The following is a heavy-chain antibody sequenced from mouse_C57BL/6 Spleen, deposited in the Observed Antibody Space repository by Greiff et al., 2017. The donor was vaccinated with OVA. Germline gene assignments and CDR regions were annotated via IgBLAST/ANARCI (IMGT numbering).Heavy chain of an antibody. CDR1: GYTFTSYW. J-gene: IGHJ3*01. Sequence: QVQLQQPGAELVRPGSSVKLSCKASGYTFTSYWMHWVKQRPIQGLEWIGNIDPSDSETHYNQKFKDKATLTVDKSSSTAYMQLSSLTSEDSAVYYGTREDGSSYAYWGQGTLVTVSA. D-gene: IGHD1-1*01. CDR2: IDPSDSET. V-gene: IGHV1-52*01. CDR3: TREDGSSYAY.